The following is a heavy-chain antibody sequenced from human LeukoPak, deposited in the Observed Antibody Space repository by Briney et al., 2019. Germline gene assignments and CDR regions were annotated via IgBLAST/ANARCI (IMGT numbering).Heavy chain of an antibody. CDR2: IYYSGST. J-gene: IGHJ6*03. V-gene: IGHV4-59*01. CDR3: ARVVVVPAADYYYYYYMDV. D-gene: IGHD2-2*01. CDR1: GGSISSYY. Sequence: SETLSLTCTVSGGSISSYYWSWIRQPPGKGLEWIGYIYYSGSTNYNPSLKSRVTISVDTSKNQFSLKLSSVTAADTAVYYCARVVVVPAADYYYYYYMDVWGKGTTVTVSS.